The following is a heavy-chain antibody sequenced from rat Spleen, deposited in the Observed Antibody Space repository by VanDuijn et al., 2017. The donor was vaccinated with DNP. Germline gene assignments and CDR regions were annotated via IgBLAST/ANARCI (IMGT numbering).Heavy chain of an antibody. CDR1: GFNFNDYW. Sequence: EVKLVESGGGLVQPGRSLKLSCAASGFNFNDYWMGWVRQAPGKGLEWIGQINKDSSTITYIPSLKDKFTISRDNDQNILYLQMSKLGSEDTAIYYCARGPNYGGYADYFDYWGQGVMVTVSS. CDR2: INKDSSTI. D-gene: IGHD1-11*01. V-gene: IGHV4-2*01. CDR3: ARGPNYGGYADYFDY. J-gene: IGHJ2*01.